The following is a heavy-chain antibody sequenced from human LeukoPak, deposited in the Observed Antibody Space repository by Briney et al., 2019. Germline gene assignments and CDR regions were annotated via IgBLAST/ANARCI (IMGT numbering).Heavy chain of an antibody. J-gene: IGHJ4*02. V-gene: IGHV1-18*04. D-gene: IGHD6-19*01. CDR3: ARDGLVAVAGTLGY. CDR1: GYTLTSYG. CDR2: ISAYNGNT. Sequence: ASVKVSFKASGYTLTSYGINWGRQAPGQGLEWMVWISAYNGNTNYAQKLQGRVTMTTDTYTSTAYMELRSMRYDDTAVYYCARDGLVAVAGTLGYWGQGTLVTVSS.